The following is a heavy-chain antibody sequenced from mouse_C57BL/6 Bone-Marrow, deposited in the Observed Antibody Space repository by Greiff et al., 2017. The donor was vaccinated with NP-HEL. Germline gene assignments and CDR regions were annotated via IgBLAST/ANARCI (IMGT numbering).Heavy chain of an antibody. CDR3: ARTERDYGPSSYWYFDV. CDR2: IWWDDDK. CDR1: GFSLSTFGMG. D-gene: IGHD2-10*02. J-gene: IGHJ1*03. V-gene: IGHV8-8*01. Sequence: QVTLKECGPGILQPSPTLSLTCSFSGFSLSTFGMGVGWIRQPSGKGLEWLAHIWWDDDKYYNPALKSRLTISEDTSKNPVFLQSANVDTADTATYYCARTERDYGPSSYWYFDVGGTGTTVTVSA.